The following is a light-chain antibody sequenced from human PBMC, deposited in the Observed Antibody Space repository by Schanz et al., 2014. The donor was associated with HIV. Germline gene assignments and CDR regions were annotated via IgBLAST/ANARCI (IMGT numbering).Light chain of an antibody. Sequence: QSVLTQPPSASGTPGQRVTISCSGSTSNIGSNHVDWYQQLPGTAPKLLIYSNDQRPSGVPDRFSGSKSGTSASLAISGLQSEDEADYYCTTWDDSLKGWVFGGGTKVTVL. J-gene: IGLJ3*02. CDR3: TTWDDSLKGWV. CDR2: SND. CDR1: TSNIGSNH. V-gene: IGLV1-44*01.